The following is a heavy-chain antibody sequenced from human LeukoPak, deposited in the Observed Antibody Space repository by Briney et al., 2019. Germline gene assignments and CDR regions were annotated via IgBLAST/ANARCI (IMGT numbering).Heavy chain of an antibody. CDR1: GGTFSSYA. CDR3: ARGDDSSGYYFDY. CDR2: IIPILGIA. J-gene: IGHJ4*02. V-gene: IGHV1-69*04. Sequence: SVKVSCKASGGTFSSYAISWVRQAPGQGLEWMGRIIPILGIANYAQKFQGRVTITADKSTSTAYMELSSLRSEDTAVYYCARGDDSSGYYFDYWGQGTLVTVSS. D-gene: IGHD3-22*01.